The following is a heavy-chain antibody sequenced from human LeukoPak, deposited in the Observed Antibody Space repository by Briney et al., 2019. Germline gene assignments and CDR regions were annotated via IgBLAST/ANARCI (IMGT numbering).Heavy chain of an antibody. CDR1: GFTFSSYG. D-gene: IGHD3-10*01. CDR2: IRYDGSNK. Sequence: GGSLRLSCAASGFTFSSYGMHWVRQAPGKGLEWVAFIRYDGSNKYYADSVKGRFTISRDNSKNTLYLQMNSLRAEDTAVYYCAKMASMVRGGPPYYYYMDVWGKGTTVTISS. CDR3: AKMASMVRGGPPYYYYMDV. J-gene: IGHJ6*03. V-gene: IGHV3-30*02.